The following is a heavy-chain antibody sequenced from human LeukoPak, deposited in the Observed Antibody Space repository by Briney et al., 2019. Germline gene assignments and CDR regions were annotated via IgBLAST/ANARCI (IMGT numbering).Heavy chain of an antibody. CDR3: AKEAAWANYRCYFNS. Sequence: GGSLRLSCAASGFTFSDYYMSWIRQAPGKGLEWVSEISASGDVTKYADSVQGRFTISRDNSKNILYLHMNSLRAEDTALYYCAKEAAWANYRCYFNSWGQGTLVTVSS. V-gene: IGHV3-11*03. CDR2: ISASGDVT. D-gene: IGHD3-16*02. CDR1: GFTFSDYY. J-gene: IGHJ4*02.